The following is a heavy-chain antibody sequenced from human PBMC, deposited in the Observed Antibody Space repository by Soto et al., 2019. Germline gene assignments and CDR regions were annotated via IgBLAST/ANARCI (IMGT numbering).Heavy chain of an antibody. D-gene: IGHD6-19*01. CDR1: GFTFRSYT. CDR2: ISSGSNYI. CDR3: ARGYHSSGFDY. Sequence: EVQLVESGGGLVKPGGSLRLSCAASGFTFRSYTMNWVRQTPGKGLEWVSSISSGSNYIYYADSVKGRFTISRDNAKNSLYLQMNSLRAEDTAVYYCARGYHSSGFDYWGQGTLVTVSS. J-gene: IGHJ4*02. V-gene: IGHV3-21*01.